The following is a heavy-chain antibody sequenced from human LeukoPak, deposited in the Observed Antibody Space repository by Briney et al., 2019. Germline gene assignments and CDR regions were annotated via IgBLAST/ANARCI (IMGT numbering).Heavy chain of an antibody. J-gene: IGHJ4*02. Sequence: AAVKVSCKASGSIFTGYAIHWVRQAPGQRLEWMGWTNVDNGDTKYSQRYQGRVTITRDTTASTAYMELSSLRSEDTAVYYCARGPSAVEDYWGQGTLVTVSS. CDR3: ARGPSAVEDY. V-gene: IGHV1-3*01. CDR2: TNVDNGDT. CDR1: GSIFTGYA. D-gene: IGHD6-19*01.